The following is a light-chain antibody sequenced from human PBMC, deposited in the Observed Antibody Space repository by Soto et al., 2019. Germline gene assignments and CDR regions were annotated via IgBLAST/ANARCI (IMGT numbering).Light chain of an antibody. Sequence: DIQMTQFPSSLSASVGDRVTITCRASQNINTFLNWYQQKPGKAPNLLIYATSRLVSGVSSRFSGSSSETDFTLTINSLQPEDFATYFCHQTYSGLTFGGGTTV. CDR2: ATS. J-gene: IGKJ4*01. CDR3: HQTYSGLT. CDR1: QNINTF. V-gene: IGKV1-39*01.